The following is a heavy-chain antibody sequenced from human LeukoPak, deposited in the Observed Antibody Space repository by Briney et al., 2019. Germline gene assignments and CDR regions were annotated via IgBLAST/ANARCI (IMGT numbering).Heavy chain of an antibody. Sequence: SETLSLTCTVSGGSISSYYWSWIRQPPGKGLEWIGYIYYSGSTNYNPSLKSRVTISVDTSKNQFSLKLSSVTTADTAVYYCARGRYSYGYGYYFDYWGQGTLVTVSS. J-gene: IGHJ4*02. CDR2: IYYSGST. CDR3: ARGRYSYGYGYYFDY. CDR1: GGSISSYY. V-gene: IGHV4-59*01. D-gene: IGHD5-18*01.